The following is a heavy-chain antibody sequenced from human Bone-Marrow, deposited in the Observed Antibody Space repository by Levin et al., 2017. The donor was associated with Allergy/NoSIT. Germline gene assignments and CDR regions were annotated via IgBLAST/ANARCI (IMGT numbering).Heavy chain of an antibody. CDR3: ARVDGDYAFDL. Sequence: GGSLRLSCAASGFTFSSYWMHWVRQAPGKGLVWVSRTNSDGGSTTYADSVKGRLSISRDNAKNTLYLQMNSLRAEDTAVYYCARVDGDYAFDLWGQGTMVTVSS. J-gene: IGHJ3*01. V-gene: IGHV3-74*01. CDR1: GFTFSSYW. D-gene: IGHD5-24*01. CDR2: TNSDGGST.